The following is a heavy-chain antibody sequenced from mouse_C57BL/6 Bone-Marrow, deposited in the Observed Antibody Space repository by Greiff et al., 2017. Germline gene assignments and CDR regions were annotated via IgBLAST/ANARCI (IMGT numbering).Heavy chain of an antibody. Sequence: VKLMESGPGLVQPSQSLSITCTVSGFSLTSYGVHWVRQSPGKGLEWLGVIWSGGSTDYNAAFISRLSISKDNSKSQVFFKMNSLQADDTAIYYCARKTVSYYYGSSYLFAYWGQGTLVTVSA. J-gene: IGHJ3*01. V-gene: IGHV2-2*01. CDR1: GFSLTSYG. CDR2: IWSGGST. D-gene: IGHD1-1*01. CDR3: ARKTVSYYYGSSYLFAY.